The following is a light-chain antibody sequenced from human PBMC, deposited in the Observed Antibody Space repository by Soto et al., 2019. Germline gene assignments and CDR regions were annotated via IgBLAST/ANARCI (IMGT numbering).Light chain of an antibody. Sequence: LTQSPATLSLSPGERATLSCRASQSVSSYLAWYQQKPGQAPRLLIYDASNRATGIPARFSGSGSGTDFTLTISSLEPEDFAVYYCQQRSNWPPITFGQGTRLEIK. CDR2: DAS. CDR1: QSVSSY. J-gene: IGKJ5*01. V-gene: IGKV3-11*01. CDR3: QQRSNWPPIT.